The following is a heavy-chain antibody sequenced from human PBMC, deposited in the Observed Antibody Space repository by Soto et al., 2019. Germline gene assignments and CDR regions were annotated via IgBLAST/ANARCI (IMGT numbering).Heavy chain of an antibody. V-gene: IGHV3-53*02. J-gene: IGHJ4*02. CDR1: GFTVRSNY. Sequence: EVQLVETGGGLIQPGGSLRLSCAVSGFTVRSNYMNWVRQAPGKGLEWVSVIYSSGNTYCADSVKGRFTMSRDTSNNTVFLQMNNLRAEDTAVYYCARVSSPFGYWGQGTLVTVSS. D-gene: IGHD3-16*01. CDR2: IYSSGNT. CDR3: ARVSSPFGY.